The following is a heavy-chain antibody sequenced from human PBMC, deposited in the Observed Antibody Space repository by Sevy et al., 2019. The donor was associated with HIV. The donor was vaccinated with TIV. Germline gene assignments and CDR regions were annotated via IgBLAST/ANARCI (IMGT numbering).Heavy chain of an antibody. D-gene: IGHD1-7*01. CDR2: IIPIFGTA. CDR1: GGTFSSYA. CDR3: ARSITGTTRGLNWFDP. J-gene: IGHJ5*02. Sequence: ASVKVSCKASGGTFSSYAISWVRQAPGQGLEWMGGIIPIFGTANYAQTFQGRVTITADESTSTAYMELSSLRSEDTAVYYCARSITGTTRGLNWFDPWGQGTLVTVSS. V-gene: IGHV1-69*13.